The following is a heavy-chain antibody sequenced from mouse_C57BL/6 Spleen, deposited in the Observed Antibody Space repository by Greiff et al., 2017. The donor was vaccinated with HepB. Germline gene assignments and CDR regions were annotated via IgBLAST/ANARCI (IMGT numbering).Heavy chain of an antibody. J-gene: IGHJ4*01. Sequence: EVQLQQSGPELVKPGASVKMSCKASGYTFTDYNMHWVKQSHGKSLEWIGYINPNNGGTSYNQKFKGKATLTVNKSSSTAYMELRSLTSEDSAVYYCARELIYYDYDGYYYAMDYWGQGTSVTVSS. V-gene: IGHV1-22*01. CDR2: INPNNGGT. CDR1: GYTFTDYN. CDR3: ARELIYYDYDGYYYAMDY. D-gene: IGHD2-4*01.